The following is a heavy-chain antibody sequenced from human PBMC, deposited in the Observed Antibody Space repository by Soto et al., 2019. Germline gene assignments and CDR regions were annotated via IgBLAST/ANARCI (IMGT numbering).Heavy chain of an antibody. J-gene: IGHJ4*02. V-gene: IGHV4-59*01. CDR1: GASISSSY. CDR3: ARGGNRYSNVASGVGRFDF. Sequence: SETLSLTCTVSGASISSSYWSWIRQSPERGLEWIAYVYHTGATNYNPSLKSRVTISLDTSKGQFSLNLTSLTTADTAVYFCARGGNRYSNVASGVGRFDFWGQGSLVTVSS. CDR2: VYHTGAT. D-gene: IGHD5-12*01.